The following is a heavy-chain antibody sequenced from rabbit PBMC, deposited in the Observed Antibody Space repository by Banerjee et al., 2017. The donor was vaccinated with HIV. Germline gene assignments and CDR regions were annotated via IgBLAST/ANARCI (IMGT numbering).Heavy chain of an antibody. CDR1: GFDFSTNT. J-gene: IGHJ4*01. Sequence: QSLEESGGDLVKPGASLTLTCTASGFDFSTNTMCWVRQAPGKGLEWIGCINTGSGNTVYASWAKGRFTISKTSSTTVTLQMTSLTAADTATYFCARDLAGVIGWNFNLWGPGTLVTVS. CDR2: INTGSGNT. CDR3: ARDLAGVIGWNFNL. V-gene: IGHV1S40*01. D-gene: IGHD4-1*01.